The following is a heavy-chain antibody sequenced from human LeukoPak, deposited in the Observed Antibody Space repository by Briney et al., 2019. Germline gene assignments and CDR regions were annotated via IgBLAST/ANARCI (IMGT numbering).Heavy chain of an antibody. CDR2: INHSGST. J-gene: IGHJ4*02. CDR1: GGSFSGYY. CDR3: ARGLNWGYYFDY. Sequence: SETLSLTCAVYGGSFSGYYWSWIRQPPGKGLEWIGEINHSGSTNYNPSPKSRVTISVDTSKNQFSLKLSSVTAADTAVYYCARGLNWGYYFDYWGQGTLVTVSS. D-gene: IGHD7-27*01. V-gene: IGHV4-34*01.